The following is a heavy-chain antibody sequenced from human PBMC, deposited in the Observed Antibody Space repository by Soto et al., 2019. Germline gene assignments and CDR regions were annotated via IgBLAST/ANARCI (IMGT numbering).Heavy chain of an antibody. J-gene: IGHJ4*02. V-gene: IGHV4-59*01. Sequence: QVQLQESGPGLVKPSETLSLTCTVSGGSISSYYWSWIRQPPGKGLEWIGYIYYSGSTNYNPSLQSRVTTSVDTTKNQFSLKLSSVTAADTAVYYCARAWGEAFDYWGQGTLVTVSS. D-gene: IGHD3-16*01. CDR3: ARAWGEAFDY. CDR1: GGSISSYY. CDR2: IYYSGST.